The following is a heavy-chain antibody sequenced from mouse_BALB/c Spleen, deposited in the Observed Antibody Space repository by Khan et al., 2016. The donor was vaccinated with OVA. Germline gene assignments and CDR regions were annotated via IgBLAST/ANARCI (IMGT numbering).Heavy chain of an antibody. CDR2: ISTYYGVP. D-gene: IGHD6-1*01. J-gene: IGHJ3*01. Sequence: QVQLQQSGAELVRPGVSLKISCKGSGYTFTDYAMHWVKQSHAKSLEWIGVISTYYGVPDYNQTFKGKATMTVDRYSNTAVMELARLTSEDSAVLYGERSANFAYWGPATLVTVSA. CDR3: ERSANFAY. CDR1: GYTFTDYA. V-gene: IGHV1S137*01.